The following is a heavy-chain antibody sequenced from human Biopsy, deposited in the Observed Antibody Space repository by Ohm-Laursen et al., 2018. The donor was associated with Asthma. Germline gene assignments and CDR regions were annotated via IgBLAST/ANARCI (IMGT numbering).Heavy chain of an antibody. CDR3: EREKVIESRGFQNWFDP. D-gene: IGHD3-16*02. CDR2: IYYDGSRK. CDR1: GFTFSRHA. Sequence: SLRLSCSASGFTFSRHALHWVRQAPGKGLEWVAGIYYDGSRKYYTESVKGRFTISRDNSKNRLYLEMASLRAEDTAVYYCEREKVIESRGFQNWFDPWGQGTLVHVSS. J-gene: IGHJ5*02. V-gene: IGHV3-33*01.